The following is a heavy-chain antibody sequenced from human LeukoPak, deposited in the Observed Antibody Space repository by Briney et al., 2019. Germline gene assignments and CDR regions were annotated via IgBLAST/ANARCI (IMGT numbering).Heavy chain of an antibody. CDR3: ASITMVRETD. V-gene: IGHV4-39*07. D-gene: IGHD3-10*01. J-gene: IGHJ4*02. Sequence: SETLSLTCTVSGGSISSSIYYWGWIRQPPGKGLEWIGEINHSGSTNYNPSLKSRVTISVDTSKNQFSLKLSSVTAADTAVYYCASITMVRETDWGQGTLVTVSS. CDR2: INHSGST. CDR1: GGSISSSIYY.